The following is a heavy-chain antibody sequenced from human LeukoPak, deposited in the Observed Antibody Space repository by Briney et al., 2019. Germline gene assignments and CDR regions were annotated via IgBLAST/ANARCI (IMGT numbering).Heavy chain of an antibody. V-gene: IGHV3-53*01. J-gene: IGHJ4*02. CDR3: VRGKGLRLTERFDS. Sequence: GGSLTLSCVLSGATVSTNYMTWVRQAPGKALEEVSLTLAYTSTTYAASVKGRFAISRDKSKNPLYLQMNRLTAADTAVYYCVRGKGLRLTERFDSWGQGTLVTVSS. D-gene: IGHD3/OR15-3a*01. CDR2: TLAYTST. CDR1: GATVSTNY.